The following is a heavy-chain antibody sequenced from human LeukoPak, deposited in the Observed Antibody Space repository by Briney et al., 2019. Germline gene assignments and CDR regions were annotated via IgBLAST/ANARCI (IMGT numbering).Heavy chain of an antibody. CDR1: GGSISSYY. V-gene: IGHV4-59*12. CDR3: ATQGGMATTQGAFDI. J-gene: IGHJ3*02. D-gene: IGHD5-24*01. CDR2: IYHSGST. Sequence: SETLSLTCTVSGGSISSYYWSWIRQPPGKGLEWIGYIYHSGSTYYNPSLKSRVTISVDRSKNQFSLKLSSVTAADTAVYYCATQGGMATTQGAFDIWGQGTMVTVSS.